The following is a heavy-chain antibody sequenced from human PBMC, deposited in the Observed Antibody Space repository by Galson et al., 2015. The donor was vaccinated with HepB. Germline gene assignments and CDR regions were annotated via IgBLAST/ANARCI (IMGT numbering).Heavy chain of an antibody. V-gene: IGHV5-51*01. D-gene: IGHD2-2*01. Sequence: WVRQMPGKGLECMGIIYPGDSETRYSPSFQGQVTLSADKSTNTAYLQWSSLKASDTAMYYCARLGHEGYHYYGMDVWGQGTTVTVSS. J-gene: IGHJ6*02. CDR2: IYPGDSET. CDR3: ARLGHEGYHYYGMDV.